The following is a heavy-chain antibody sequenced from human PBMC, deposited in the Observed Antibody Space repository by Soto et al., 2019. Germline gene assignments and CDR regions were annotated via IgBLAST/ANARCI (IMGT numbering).Heavy chain of an antibody. CDR2: ISAYNGNT. D-gene: IGHD2-2*02. V-gene: IGHV1-18*01. CDR3: AIHPIVVVPAAIPDYYYGMDV. CDR1: GYAITRDG. J-gene: IGHJ6*02. Sequence: APVKRYCKASGYAITRDGISWGRKAPGQGLEWMGWISAYNGNTNYAQKLQGRVTMTTDTSTSTAYMELRSLRSDDTAVYYCAIHPIVVVPAAIPDYYYGMDVWGQGTTVTVSS.